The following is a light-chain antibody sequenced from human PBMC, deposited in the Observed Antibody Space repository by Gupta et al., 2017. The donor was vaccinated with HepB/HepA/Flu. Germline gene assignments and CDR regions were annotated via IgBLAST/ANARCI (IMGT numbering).Light chain of an antibody. CDR3: KVWDSGLYI. Sequence: SFVVAQPPSLSVAPGQTANISCGGDNIGSRSVHWYQQKAGQAPILVIYYDFDRPSGIPERFSGSKSGNTATLSITGVDAGDEADYFCKVWDSGLYIFGTGTKVTVL. CDR2: YDF. V-gene: IGLV3-21*04. J-gene: IGLJ1*01. CDR1: NIGSRS.